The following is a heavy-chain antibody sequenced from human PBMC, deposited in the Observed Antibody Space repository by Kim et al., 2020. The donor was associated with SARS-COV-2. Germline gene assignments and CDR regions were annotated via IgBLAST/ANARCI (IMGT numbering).Heavy chain of an antibody. D-gene: IGHD3-10*01. CDR2: IYYSGST. V-gene: IGHV4-39*01. J-gene: IGHJ5*02. CDR1: GGSISSSSYY. CDR3: ARRNNYYGSGTEGADWFDP. Sequence: SETLSLTYTVSGGSISSSSYYWGWIRQPPGKGLEWIGSIYYSGSTYYNPSLKSRVTISVDTSKNQFSLKLSSVTAADTAVYYCARRNNYYGSGTEGADWFDPWGQGTLVTVSS.